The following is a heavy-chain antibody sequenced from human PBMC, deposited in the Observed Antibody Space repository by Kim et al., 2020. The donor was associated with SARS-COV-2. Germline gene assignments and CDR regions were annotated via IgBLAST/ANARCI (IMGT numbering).Heavy chain of an antibody. J-gene: IGHJ6*02. CDR1: GFTFSSYW. CDR2: IKQDGSEK. V-gene: IGHV3-7*01. Sequence: GGSLRLSCAASGFTFSSYWMSWVRQAPGKGLEWVANIKQDGSEKYYVDSVKGRFTISRDNAKNSLYLQMNSLRAEDTAVYYCARVRGSSSWYEYYYYYYGMDVWGQGTTVTVSS. D-gene: IGHD6-13*01. CDR3: ARVRGSSSWYEYYYYYYGMDV.